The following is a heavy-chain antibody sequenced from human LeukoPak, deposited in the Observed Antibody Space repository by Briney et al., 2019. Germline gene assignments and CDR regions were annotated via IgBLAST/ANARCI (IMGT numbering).Heavy chain of an antibody. CDR3: VGDQVDNVGWLT. CDR1: GFTFSSYS. V-gene: IGHV3-23*01. D-gene: IGHD5-12*01. CDR2: ISGSGGST. J-gene: IGHJ5*02. Sequence: GGSLRLSCAASGFTFSSYSMNWVRQAPGKGLEWVSAISGSGGSTYYADSVKGRFTISRDNSKNTLYLQMNSLRAEDTAVYYCVGDQVDNVGWLTWGQGTRVTVSS.